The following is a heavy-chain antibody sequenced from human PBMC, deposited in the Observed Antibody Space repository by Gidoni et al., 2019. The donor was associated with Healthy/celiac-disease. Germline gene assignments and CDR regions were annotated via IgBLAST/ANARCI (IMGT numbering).Heavy chain of an antibody. CDR3: ARDRVRSTGGEPFDY. D-gene: IGHD2-8*02. CDR1: GFTFSSYG. CDR2: IWYDGSNK. J-gene: IGHJ4*02. V-gene: IGHV3-33*01. Sequence: QVQLVESGGGVVQPGRSLRLSCAASGFTFSSYGMHWVRQAPGKGREWVAVIWYDGSNKYYADSVKGRFTISRDNSKNTLYLQMNSLRAEDTAVYYCARDRVRSTGGEPFDYWGQGTLVTVSS.